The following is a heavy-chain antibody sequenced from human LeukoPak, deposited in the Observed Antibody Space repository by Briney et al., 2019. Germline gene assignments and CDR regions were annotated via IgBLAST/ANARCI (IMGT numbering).Heavy chain of an antibody. CDR2: VSYDGSSK. CDR1: GFIFRDYY. D-gene: IGHD3-10*01. V-gene: IGHV3-30*03. Sequence: PGGSLRLSCAASGFIFRDYYMSWIRQAPGKGLEWVAVVSYDGSSKYYADSVKGRFTISRDNSKNTLYLQMNSLRAEDTAVYYCATDYYDSGSYYIRGFFDYWGQGTLVTVSS. CDR3: ATDYYDSGSYYIRGFFDY. J-gene: IGHJ4*02.